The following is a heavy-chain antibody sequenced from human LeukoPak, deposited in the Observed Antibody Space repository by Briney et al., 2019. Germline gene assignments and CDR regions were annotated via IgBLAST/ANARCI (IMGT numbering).Heavy chain of an antibody. V-gene: IGHV1-46*01. CDR3: ARELYYYDSSGYFDY. D-gene: IGHD3-22*01. Sequence: GASVKVSCKASGYTFTSYYMHWVRQAPGQGLEWMGIINPSGGSTSYAQKFQGRVTMTRDMSTSTVYMELSSLRSEDTAVYYCARELYYYDSSGYFDYWGQGTLVTVSS. CDR1: GYTFTSYY. J-gene: IGHJ4*02. CDR2: INPSGGST.